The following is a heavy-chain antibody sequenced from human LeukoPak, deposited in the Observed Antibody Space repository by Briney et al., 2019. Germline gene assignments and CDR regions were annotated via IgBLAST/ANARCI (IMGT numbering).Heavy chain of an antibody. Sequence: GGSLRLSCAASGFTFSRYAMSWVRQAPGKGLEWVSSISGSGGTTLYADSVKGRFTISRDNSKNTLYLQMNSLRAEDTAVYFCAKERDYYDSSGYYYGRYFEYWGQGTLVTVSS. D-gene: IGHD3-22*01. CDR3: AKERDYYDSSGYYYGRYFEY. V-gene: IGHV3-23*01. CDR1: GFTFSRYA. J-gene: IGHJ4*02. CDR2: ISGSGGTT.